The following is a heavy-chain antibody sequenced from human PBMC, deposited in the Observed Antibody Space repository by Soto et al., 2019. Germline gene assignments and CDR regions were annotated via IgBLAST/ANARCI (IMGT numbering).Heavy chain of an antibody. CDR2: IYYSGST. CDR3: ARDQSSILDY. CDR1: GGSISSYY. J-gene: IGHJ4*02. Sequence: SETLSLTCTVSGGSISSYYWSWIRQPPGKGLEWIGYIYYSGSTNYNPSLKSRVTISVDTSKNQFSLKLSSVTAADTAVYYCARDQSSILDYWGQGTLVTVSS. V-gene: IGHV4-59*01. D-gene: IGHD6-13*01.